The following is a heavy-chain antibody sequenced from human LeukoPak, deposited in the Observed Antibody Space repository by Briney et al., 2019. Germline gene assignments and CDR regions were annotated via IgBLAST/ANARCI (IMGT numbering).Heavy chain of an antibody. CDR2: IIPIFGTA. J-gene: IGHJ4*02. V-gene: IGHV1-69*05. D-gene: IGHD2-2*02. Sequence: GASVKVSCKASGGTFSSYAIGWVRQAPGQGLEWMGGIIPIFGTANYARKFQGRVTITTDESTSTAYMELSSLRSEDTAVYYCAIGGPLYCSSTSCYKGGRHFDYWGQGTLVTASS. CDR3: AIGGPLYCSSTSCYKGGRHFDY. CDR1: GGTFSSYA.